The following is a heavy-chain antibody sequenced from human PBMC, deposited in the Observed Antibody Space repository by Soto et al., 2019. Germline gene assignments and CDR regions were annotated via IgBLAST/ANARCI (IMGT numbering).Heavy chain of an antibody. V-gene: IGHV4-59*01. CDR1: GGSISSYY. CDR3: ARDRSYYYYGMDV. Sequence: SETLSLTCTVSGGSISSYYWSWIRQPPGKGLEWIGYIYYSGSTNYNPSLKSRVTISVDTSKNQFSLKLSSVTAADTAVYYCARDRSYYYYGMDVWGQGTTVTVSS. CDR2: IYYSGST. J-gene: IGHJ6*02.